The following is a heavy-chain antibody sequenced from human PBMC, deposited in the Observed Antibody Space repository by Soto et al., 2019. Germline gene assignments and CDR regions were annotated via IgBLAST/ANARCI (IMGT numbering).Heavy chain of an antibody. Sequence: GGSLRLCCAASGFTFSSYAMSWVRQAPGKGLEWVSAISGSGGSTYYADSVKGRFTISRDNSKNTLYLQMNSLRAEDTAVYYCAKDLLGYCSGGSCRGGYYYYYGMDVWGQGTTVTVSS. CDR3: AKDLLGYCSGGSCRGGYYYYYGMDV. CDR1: GFTFSSYA. CDR2: ISGSGGST. D-gene: IGHD2-15*01. J-gene: IGHJ6*02. V-gene: IGHV3-23*01.